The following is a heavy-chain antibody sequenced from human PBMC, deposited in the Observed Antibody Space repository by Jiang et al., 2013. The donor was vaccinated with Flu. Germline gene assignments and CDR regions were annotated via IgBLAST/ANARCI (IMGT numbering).Heavy chain of an antibody. J-gene: IGHJ6*02. D-gene: IGHD6-13*01. V-gene: IGHV3-30*03. CDR3: ARDRPRGVSTTWYSPFYHYGMDV. CDR1: GFTFSSYG. CDR2: ISHDGNNQ. Sequence: VESGGGVVQPGRSLRLSCAASGFTFSSYGMHWVRQAPGKGLDWVAVISHDGNNQYYADSVKGRFTISRDNSNNTLYLQMNSLRSDDTAVYFCARDRPRGVSTTWYSPFYHYGMDVWGQGTTAIVSS.